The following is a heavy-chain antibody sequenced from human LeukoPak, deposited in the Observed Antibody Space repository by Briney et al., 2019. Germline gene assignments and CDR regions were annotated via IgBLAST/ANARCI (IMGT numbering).Heavy chain of an antibody. V-gene: IGHV1-8*01. CDR1: GYTFTSYD. Sequence: GASVKVSCKASGYTFTSYDINWVRQATGQGLEWMGWMNPNSGNTGYAQKFQGRVTITRNTSISTAYMELSSLRSEDTAVYYCARAKRKTHIVLMVYARYYYYYMDVWGKGTTVTVSS. CDR3: ARAKRKTHIVLMVYARYYYYYMDV. J-gene: IGHJ6*03. D-gene: IGHD2-8*01. CDR2: MNPNSGNT.